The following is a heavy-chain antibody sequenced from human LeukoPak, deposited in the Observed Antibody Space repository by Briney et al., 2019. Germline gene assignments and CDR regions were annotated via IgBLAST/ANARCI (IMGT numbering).Heavy chain of an antibody. CDR3: ARPPYCGGDCPRAFDI. V-gene: IGHV4-30-4*01. CDR2: IYYSGST. CDR1: GGSISSGDYY. D-gene: IGHD2-21*01. J-gene: IGHJ3*02. Sequence: SETLSLTCTVSGGSISSGDYYWSWIRQPPGKGLEWIGYIYYSGSTYYNPSLKSRVTISVDTSKNQFSLKLSSVTAADTAVYYCARPPYCGGDCPRAFDIWGQGTMVTVSS.